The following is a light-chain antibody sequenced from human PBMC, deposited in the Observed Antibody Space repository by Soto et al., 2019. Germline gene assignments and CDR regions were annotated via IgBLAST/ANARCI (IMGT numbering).Light chain of an antibody. J-gene: IGLJ1*01. Sequence: QSALTQPASVSGSPGQSITISCTGTSSDIGDYNYVSWYQQHPGKAPKLMIYEVSNRPSGVSNRFSGSKSGNTASLTISGLQAEDEADYYCSSYTSNSTYVFATGTKLTVL. CDR3: SSYTSNSTYV. V-gene: IGLV2-14*01. CDR2: EVS. CDR1: SSDIGDYNY.